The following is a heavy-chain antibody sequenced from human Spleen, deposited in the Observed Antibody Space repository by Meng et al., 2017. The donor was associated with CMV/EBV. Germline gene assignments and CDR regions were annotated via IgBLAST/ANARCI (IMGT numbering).Heavy chain of an antibody. D-gene: IGHD6-13*01. CDR3: ARDHPTIAGPY. CDR1: GFTVSSSY. J-gene: IGHJ4*02. V-gene: IGHV3-53*05. Sequence: GGSLRLSCAASGFTVSSSYMSWVRQAPGKGLEWVSVIYSGGNTHYADSVKGRFTISRDNSKNTLYLQMNSLRAEDTAVYFCARDHPTIAGPYWGQGTLVTVSS. CDR2: IYSGGNT.